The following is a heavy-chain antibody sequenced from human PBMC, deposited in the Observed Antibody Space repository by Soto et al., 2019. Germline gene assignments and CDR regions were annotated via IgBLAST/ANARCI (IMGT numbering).Heavy chain of an antibody. CDR2: SSDRRTGNT. D-gene: IGHD2-21*02. Sequence: PGGSLRLSCAASGFTFSSYTLNWVRRAPGKGLEWVATSSDRRTGNTHYSDSVRGRFTLSRDYSRNILFLKMDSLRADDTALYYCTTWLTAHFDYWGRGTQVTAPQ. V-gene: IGHV3-23*01. J-gene: IGHJ4*02. CDR1: GFTFSSYT. CDR3: TTWLTAHFDY.